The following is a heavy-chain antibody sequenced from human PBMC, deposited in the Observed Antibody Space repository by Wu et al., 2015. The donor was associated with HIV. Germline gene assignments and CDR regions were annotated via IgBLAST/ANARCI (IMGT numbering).Heavy chain of an antibody. V-gene: IGHV1-8*01. Sequence: QVQLVQSGTEVKKPGASVKVSCKASGYTFTNYDINWVRQATGQGLEWMGWMNPNSGNTGYAQNFQGRVTMTRNTSISTAYMELSSLRSEDTAVYYCARGPFSSSWYGSGWFDPVGPGEPWSPVSS. CDR3: ARGPFSSSWYGSGWFDP. CDR2: MNPNSGNT. D-gene: IGHD6-13*01. J-gene: IGHJ5*02. CDR1: GYTFTNYD.